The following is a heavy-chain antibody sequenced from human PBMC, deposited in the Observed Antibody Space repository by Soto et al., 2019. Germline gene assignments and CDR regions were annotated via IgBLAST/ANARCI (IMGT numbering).Heavy chain of an antibody. J-gene: IGHJ4*02. D-gene: IGHD3-9*01. CDR1: GFTFSDYY. CDR2: ISSSGSTI. V-gene: IGHV3-11*01. CDR3: ARHPIVHDILTGYGKYYFDY. Sequence: GGSLRLSCAASGFTFSDYYMSWIRQAPGKGLEWVSYISSSGSTIYYADSLKGRFTISRDNAKNSLYLQMNSLRAEDTAVYYCARHPIVHDILTGYGKYYFDYWGQGTLVTVSS.